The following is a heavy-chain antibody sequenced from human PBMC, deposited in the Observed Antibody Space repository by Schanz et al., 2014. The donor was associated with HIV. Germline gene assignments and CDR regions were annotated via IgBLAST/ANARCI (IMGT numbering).Heavy chain of an antibody. CDR1: GLTFSRHA. V-gene: IGHV3-23*04. Sequence: VQLVESGGGVVQPGGSLRLSCAASGLTFSRHAMSWVRQAPGKGLGWASVISGSGFTTYYADSVQGRFTISRDNSKNTLYLQMSSLRVEDTAVYFCAKDGPGIAVAGTGYFDYWGQGTLVTVSS. J-gene: IGHJ4*02. CDR3: AKDGPGIAVAGTGYFDY. CDR2: ISGSGFTT. D-gene: IGHD6-19*01.